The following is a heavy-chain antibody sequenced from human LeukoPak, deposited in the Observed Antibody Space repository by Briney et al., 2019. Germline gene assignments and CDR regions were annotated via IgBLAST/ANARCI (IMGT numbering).Heavy chain of an antibody. V-gene: IGHV3-9*01. CDR3: AKVGSSGGSCYPFDAFDI. J-gene: IGHJ3*02. D-gene: IGHD2-15*01. Sequence: GGSLRLSCAASGFTFDDYAMHWVRQAPGKGREWVSGINWNSGSVGYADSVKGRFTISRDNSKNSLYLQMNSLRTEDTSLYYWAKVGSSGGSCYPFDAFDIWGQRTMVTVSS. CDR2: INWNSGSV. CDR1: GFTFDDYA.